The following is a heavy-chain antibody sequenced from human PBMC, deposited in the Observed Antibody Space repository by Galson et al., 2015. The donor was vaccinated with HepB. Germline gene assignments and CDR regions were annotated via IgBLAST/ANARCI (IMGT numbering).Heavy chain of an antibody. D-gene: IGHD3-22*01. Sequence: SCKASGYTFTSYGISWVRQAPGQGLEWMGWISAYNGNTNYAQKLQGRVTMTTDTSTSTAYMELRSLRSDDTAVYYCARVLGDYDSSGYYRKYFDYSGQGTLVTVSS. CDR3: ARVLGDYDSSGYYRKYFDY. J-gene: IGHJ4*02. V-gene: IGHV1-18*04. CDR2: ISAYNGNT. CDR1: GYTFTSYG.